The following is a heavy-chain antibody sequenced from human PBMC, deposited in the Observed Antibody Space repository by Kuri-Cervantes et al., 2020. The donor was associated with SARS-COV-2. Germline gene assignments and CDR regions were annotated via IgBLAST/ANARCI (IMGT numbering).Heavy chain of an antibody. V-gene: IGHV3-23*01. Sequence: GESLKISCAPSGFTFSIYAMNWVRQGPRKGLEWVSGISGSGATTYYADSVKGRFTIPRDNSKNTLYLQMDSLRADDTAVYYCVKDYYGSGINWIFDSWGQGALVTVSS. CDR3: VKDYYGSGINWIFDS. CDR2: ISGSGATT. CDR1: GFTFSIYA. D-gene: IGHD3-10*01. J-gene: IGHJ4*02.